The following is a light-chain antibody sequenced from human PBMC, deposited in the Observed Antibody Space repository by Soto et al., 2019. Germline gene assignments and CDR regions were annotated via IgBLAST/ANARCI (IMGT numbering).Light chain of an antibody. CDR3: QQYNSYSG. V-gene: IGKV1-5*01. CDR2: DAS. CDR1: QSISNH. J-gene: IGKJ1*01. Sequence: DIQMTQSPSSLSASVEDRVIITCRASQSISNHLNWYQQKPGKAPKPLIYDASSLESGVPSRFSGSGSGTGFTLTICSLQPDDFAAYYCQQYNSYSGFGQGTKVDIK.